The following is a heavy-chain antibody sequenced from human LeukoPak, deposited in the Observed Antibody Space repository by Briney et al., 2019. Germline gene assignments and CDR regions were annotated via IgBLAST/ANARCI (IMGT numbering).Heavy chain of an antibody. CDR2: INPNSGGT. CDR1: GYTFTGYY. CDR3: ARDTVGATSEYFQH. Sequence: GASVKVSCKASGYTFTGYYVHWERQAPGQGLEWMGWINPNSGGTNYAQKFQGRVTMTRDTSISTAYMELSRLRSDDTAVYYCARDTVGATSEYFQHWGQGTLVTVSS. V-gene: IGHV1-2*02. D-gene: IGHD1-26*01. J-gene: IGHJ1*01.